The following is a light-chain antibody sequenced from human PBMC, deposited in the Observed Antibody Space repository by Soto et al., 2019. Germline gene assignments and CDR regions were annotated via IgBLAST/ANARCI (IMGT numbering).Light chain of an antibody. CDR1: SSDVGGYNY. V-gene: IGLV2-8*01. J-gene: IGLJ1*01. Sequence: LTPPPSASGSPGQSVTISRTGTSSDVGGYNYVSWYQQHPGKAPKLMIYEVSKRPSGVPDRFSGSKSGNTASLTVSGLHAEDEADYYCSSYAGSNNLYVFGTGTKVTVL. CDR2: EVS. CDR3: SSYAGSNNLYV.